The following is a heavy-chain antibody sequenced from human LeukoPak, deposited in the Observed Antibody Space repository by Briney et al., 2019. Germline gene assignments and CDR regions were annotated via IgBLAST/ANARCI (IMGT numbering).Heavy chain of an antibody. CDR3: ARVARALGYYYYMDV. Sequence: SETLSLTCTVSGGSISSYYWRWIRQPAGKGLEWIGRIYTSGSTNYNPSLKSRVTISVDKSKNQFSLKLSSVTAADTAVYYCARVARALGYYYYMDVWGKGTTVTVSS. V-gene: IGHV4-4*07. CDR2: IYTSGST. D-gene: IGHD7-27*01. CDR1: GGSISSYY. J-gene: IGHJ6*03.